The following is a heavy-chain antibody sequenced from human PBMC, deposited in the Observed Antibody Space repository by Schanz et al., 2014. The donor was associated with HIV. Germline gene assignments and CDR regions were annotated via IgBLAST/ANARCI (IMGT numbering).Heavy chain of an antibody. CDR3: ARDRPVIVGATRADGGTDFDY. D-gene: IGHD1-26*01. V-gene: IGHV1-18*01. CDR2: ISAYNGNT. Sequence: QVQLVQSGAGVKKPGASVRVSCRASGYTFSSNDIHWVRQASGQGLEWMGWISAYNGNTNYAQKRQGRVTMTTDTSTSTAYMDLRSLRSDDTAVYYCARDRPVIVGATRADGGTDFDYWGQGTLVTVSS. CDR1: GYTFSSND. J-gene: IGHJ4*02.